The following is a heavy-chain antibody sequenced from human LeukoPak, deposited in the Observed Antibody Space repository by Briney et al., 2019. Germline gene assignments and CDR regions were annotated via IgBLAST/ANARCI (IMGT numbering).Heavy chain of an antibody. CDR3: AKGDFWSGYYGVLSYFDY. CDR1: GFTFDDYT. Sequence: GGSLRLSCAASGFTFDDYTMHWVRQAPGKGLEWVSLISWDGGSTYYADSVKGRFTISRDNSKNSLYLQMNSLRTGDTALYYCAKGDFWSGYYGVLSYFDYWGQGTLVTVSS. J-gene: IGHJ4*02. D-gene: IGHD3-3*01. CDR2: ISWDGGST. V-gene: IGHV3-43*01.